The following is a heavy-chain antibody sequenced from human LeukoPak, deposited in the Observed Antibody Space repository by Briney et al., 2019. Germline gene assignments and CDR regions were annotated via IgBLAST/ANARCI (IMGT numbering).Heavy chain of an antibody. V-gene: IGHV3-21*01. CDR1: GFTFSSYS. Sequence: GSLRLSCAASGFTFSSYSMNWVRQAPGKGLEWVSSISSSSSYIYYADSEKGRFTISRDNAKNSLYLQMNSLRDEDTAVYYCARDQGGSSWYQTDYWGQGTLVTVSS. D-gene: IGHD6-13*01. J-gene: IGHJ4*02. CDR3: ARDQGGSSWYQTDY. CDR2: ISSSSSYI.